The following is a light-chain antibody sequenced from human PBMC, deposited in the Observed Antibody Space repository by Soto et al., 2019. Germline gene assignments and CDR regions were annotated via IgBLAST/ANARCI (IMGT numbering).Light chain of an antibody. CDR3: QQYGSSLWT. CDR1: RSVSSSY. CDR2: GAS. V-gene: IGKV3-20*01. J-gene: IGKJ1*01. Sequence: EIVLTQSPGTLSLSPGERATLSCRDSRSVSSSYLAWYQQKPGQAPRLLIYGASSRATGIPDRFSGSGSGTDFTLTISRLEPEDFAVYYCQQYGSSLWTFGPGTKVEIK.